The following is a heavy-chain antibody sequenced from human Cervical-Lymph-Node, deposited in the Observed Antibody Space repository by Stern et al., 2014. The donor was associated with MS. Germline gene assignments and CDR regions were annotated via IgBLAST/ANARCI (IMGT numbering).Heavy chain of an antibody. CDR3: ARNGGNYAFDY. D-gene: IGHD4-23*01. CDR1: GGSISRGYW. V-gene: IGHV4-4*02. Sequence: QVQLQESGPGLVKPSGTLSLTCAASGGSISRGYWWSWVRQPPGKGLEWIGEIYHSGSTNYNPSLKSRVAISVDTSKNHFSLKMNSVNAADTAVYYCARNGGNYAFDYWGQGTLVAVSS. CDR2: IYHSGST. J-gene: IGHJ4*02.